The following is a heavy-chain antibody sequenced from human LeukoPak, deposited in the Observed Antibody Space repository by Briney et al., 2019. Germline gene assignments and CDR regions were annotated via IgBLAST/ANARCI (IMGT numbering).Heavy chain of an antibody. V-gene: IGHV3-74*01. CDR1: GFTFSSYW. J-gene: IGHJ3*02. CDR3: ARRAAGLDAFDI. D-gene: IGHD3/OR15-3a*01. CDR2: IKSDVSST. Sequence: GGSLRLSCAASGFTFSSYWMHWVRQAPGKGRVWVSRIKSDVSSTTYAHSVEGRFTISRDNPKNTLYLQMNSLRAEDRAVYYCARRAAGLDAFDIWGEGTMVSVSS.